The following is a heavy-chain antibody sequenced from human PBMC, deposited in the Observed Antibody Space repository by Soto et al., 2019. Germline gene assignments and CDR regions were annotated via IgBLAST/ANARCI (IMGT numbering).Heavy chain of an antibody. J-gene: IGHJ6*02. CDR3: ARGGRYTYGYGDYSYGMDV. V-gene: IGHV3-23*01. Sequence: EVQVLESGGGLVQPGGSLRLSCAASGFSFGDYAMSWVRQAPGKGLEWVSGISGTGSRTSYADFVRGRFTISRDNVNNTLSLQMDSLRAEDTAVYYCARGGRYTYGYGDYSYGMDVWGQGTTVTVSS. CDR1: GFSFGDYA. CDR2: ISGTGSRT. D-gene: IGHD5-18*01.